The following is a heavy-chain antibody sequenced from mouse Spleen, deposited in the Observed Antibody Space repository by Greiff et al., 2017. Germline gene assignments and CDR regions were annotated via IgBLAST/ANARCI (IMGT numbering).Heavy chain of an antibody. D-gene: IGHD3-2*02. CDR1: GFTFSSYA. Sequence: EVQGVESGEGLVKPGGSLKLSCAASGFTFSSYAMSWVRQTPEKRLEWVAYISSGGDYIYYADTVKGRFTISRDNARNTLYLQMSSLKSEDTAMYYCTRGRQGVDYYAMDYWGQGTSVTVSS. CDR2: ISSGGDYI. CDR3: TRGRQGVDYYAMDY. J-gene: IGHJ4*01. V-gene: IGHV5-9-1*02.